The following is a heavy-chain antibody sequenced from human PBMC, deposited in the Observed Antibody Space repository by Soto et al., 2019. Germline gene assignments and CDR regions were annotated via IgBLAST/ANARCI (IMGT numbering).Heavy chain of an antibody. J-gene: IGHJ6*02. CDR3: KRDYADSTGRYFFFYDMDV. D-gene: IGHD3-22*01. V-gene: IGHV1-2*02. CDR1: GSTFTGHY. Sequence: QVQLVQSGAEVKKPGASVKVSCKASGSTFTGHYMHWVRQAPGQGLECIGRNNPNRGVTHYAQKFQGGVTMTRDTAFSTAYLELTRLKSDDAAVYYCKRDYADSTGRYFFFYDMDVWGQGTTVTVSS. CDR2: NNPNRGVT.